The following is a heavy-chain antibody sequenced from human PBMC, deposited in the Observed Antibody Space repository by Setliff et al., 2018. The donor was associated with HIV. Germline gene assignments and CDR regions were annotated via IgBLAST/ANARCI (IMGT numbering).Heavy chain of an antibody. D-gene: IGHD6-19*01. J-gene: IGHJ3*02. CDR2: IGPYNGKT. CDR1: GGTDGSYA. Sequence: ASVKVSCKAPGGTDGSYAISWVRQAPGQGLEWMGWIGPYNGKTNYAKKSQGRVTMTTDTSTRTAYMELRNLRSDDTGVYYCARDLMRMAVAAAAFDIWGQGTLVTVSS. CDR3: ARDLMRMAVAAAAFDI. V-gene: IGHV1-18*01.